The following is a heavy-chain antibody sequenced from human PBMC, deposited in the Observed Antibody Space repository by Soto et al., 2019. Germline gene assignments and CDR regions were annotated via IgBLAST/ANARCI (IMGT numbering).Heavy chain of an antibody. J-gene: IGHJ4*02. CDR3: ARWGVAAQGIDY. V-gene: IGHV1-8*01. CDR2: LNPNSDNT. CDR1: GYTFTSYD. D-gene: IGHD2-15*01. Sequence: QVPLVQSGAEVKKPGASVRVSCKASGYTFTSYDINWVRQATGQGLEWMGWLNPNSDNTGYAQNFQGRVTMTRNTSISTAYMELSSLKSEDTAVYYCARWGVAAQGIDYWGQGTLVTVSS.